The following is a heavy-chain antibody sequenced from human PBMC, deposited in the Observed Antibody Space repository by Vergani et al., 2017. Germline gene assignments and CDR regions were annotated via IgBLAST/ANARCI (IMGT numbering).Heavy chain of an antibody. J-gene: IGHJ4*02. D-gene: IGHD3-22*01. CDR1: GFTFSSYA. Sequence: EVQLLESGGGLVQPGGSLRLSCAASGFTFSSYAMSWVRQAPGKGLEWVSAISGSGGSTYYADSVKGRFTISRNNSKNTMYLQMNSLRAEDTAVYYCAKVPEYYYDSSGYCLIYWGQGTLVTVSS. CDR3: AKVPEYYYDSSGYCLIY. V-gene: IGHV3-23*01. CDR2: ISGSGGST.